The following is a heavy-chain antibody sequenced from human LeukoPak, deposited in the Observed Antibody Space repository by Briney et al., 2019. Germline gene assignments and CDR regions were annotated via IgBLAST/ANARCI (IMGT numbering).Heavy chain of an antibody. CDR3: ASIPLHIVVVPAARYNWFDP. V-gene: IGHV3-23*01. J-gene: IGHJ5*02. D-gene: IGHD2-2*01. Sequence: GASLRLSCAAAGFTLSSYAMSWVRQAPGKGLEWVSAISGSGGSTYYADSVKGRFTISRDNSKNTLYLQMNSLRAEDTAVYYCASIPLHIVVVPAARYNWFDPWGQGTLVTVSS. CDR1: GFTLSSYA. CDR2: ISGSGGST.